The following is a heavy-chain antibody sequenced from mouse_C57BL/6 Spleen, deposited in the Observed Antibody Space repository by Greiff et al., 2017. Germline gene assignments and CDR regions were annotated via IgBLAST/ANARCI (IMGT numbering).Heavy chain of an antibody. CDR3: AKGGLRLWFAD. V-gene: IGHV1-82*01. D-gene: IGHD2-4*01. CDR1: GYAFSSSW. CDR2: IYPGDGDT. J-gene: IGHJ3*01. Sequence: VQLQESGPELVKPGASVKISCKASGYAFSSSWMNWVKQRPGKGLEWIGRIYPGDGDTNYNGKFKGKATLTADKSSSTAYMQLSSLTSEDSAVYFCAKGGLRLWFADWGKGTLVTVSA.